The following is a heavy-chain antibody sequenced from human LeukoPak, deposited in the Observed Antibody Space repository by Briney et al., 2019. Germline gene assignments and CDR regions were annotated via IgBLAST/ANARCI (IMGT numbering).Heavy chain of an antibody. J-gene: IGHJ6*03. CDR3: ARASITIFGVVIRRPKNYYYYMDV. D-gene: IGHD3-3*01. V-gene: IGHV1-69*01. CDR1: GGTFSSYA. CDR2: IIPIFGTA. Sequence: SVKVSCKASGGTFSSYAISWVRQALGQGLEWMGGIIPIFGTANYAQKFQGRVTITADESTSTAYMELSSLRSEDTAVYYCARASITIFGVVIRRPKNYYYYMDVWGKGTTVTVSS.